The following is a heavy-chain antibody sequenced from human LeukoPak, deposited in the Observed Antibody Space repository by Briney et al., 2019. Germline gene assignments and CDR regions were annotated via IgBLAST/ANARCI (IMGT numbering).Heavy chain of an antibody. J-gene: IGHJ4*02. CDR3: ARDIYAAAGRFDS. V-gene: IGHV4-39*07. D-gene: IGHD6-13*01. CDR2: IYLSGSA. CDR1: GGSISSSTYY. Sequence: SETLSLTCTVSGGSISSSTYYWGWIRQPPGKGLEWIGSIYLSGSASYNPSLRSRVTISIDTSKNQFSLKLTSVTAADTAVYYCARDIYAAAGRFDSWGQGTLVTVSS.